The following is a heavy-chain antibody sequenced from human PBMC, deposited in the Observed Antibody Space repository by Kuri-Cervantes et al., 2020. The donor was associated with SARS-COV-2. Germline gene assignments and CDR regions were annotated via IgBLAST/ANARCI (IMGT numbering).Heavy chain of an antibody. Sequence: GESLKISCAASGFTFNSYSMNWVRQAPGKGLEWVSSISTSSSYIYYADSVKGRFTISRDTAKNSLYLQMHSLRAEDTAVYYCARDNPLYYWGQGTLVTVSS. CDR1: GFTFNSYS. CDR2: ISTSSSYI. CDR3: ARDNPLYY. D-gene: IGHD3-16*01. V-gene: IGHV3-21*01. J-gene: IGHJ4*02.